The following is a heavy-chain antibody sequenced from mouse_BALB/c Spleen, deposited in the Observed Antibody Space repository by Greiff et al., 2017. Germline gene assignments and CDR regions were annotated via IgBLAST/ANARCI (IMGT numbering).Heavy chain of an antibody. CDR2: IRSGVST. J-gene: IGHJ4*01. CDR3: AINGGNDYAMDY. V-gene: IGHV2-4-1*01. D-gene: IGHD2-1*01. CDR1: GFSLTSYG. Sequence: QVQLKESGPGLVQPSQSLSITCTVSGFSLTSYGVHWVRPSPGKGLEWLGVIRSGVSTDYNAAFISRLSNSKDNYKSQVFLKMNSLQADDTAIYYCAINGGNDYAMDYWGQGTSVTVPS.